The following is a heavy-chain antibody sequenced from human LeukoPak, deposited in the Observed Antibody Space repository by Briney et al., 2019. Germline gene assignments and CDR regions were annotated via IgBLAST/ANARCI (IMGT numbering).Heavy chain of an antibody. CDR1: GGTFSSYA. J-gene: IGHJ5*02. D-gene: IGHD6-19*01. Sequence: SVKVSCKASGGTFSSYAISWVRQAPGQGLEWMGGIIPIFGTANYAQKFQGRVTITTDESTSTAYMELSSLRSEDTAVYYCASHCSGWYGRFDPWGQGTLVTVSS. CDR2: IIPIFGTA. V-gene: IGHV1-69*05. CDR3: ASHCSGWYGRFDP.